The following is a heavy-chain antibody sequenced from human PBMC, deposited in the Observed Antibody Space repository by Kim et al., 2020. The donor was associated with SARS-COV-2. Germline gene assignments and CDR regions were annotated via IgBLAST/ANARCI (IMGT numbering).Heavy chain of an antibody. Sequence: GGSLRLSCAASGFTFSSYAMSWVRQAPGKGLEWVSVIYSGGSSTYYADSVKGRFTISRDNSKNTLYLQMNSLRAEDTAVYYCAKAAILWFGEWVAFDIWGQGTMVTVSS. CDR1: GFTFSSYA. CDR3: AKAAILWFGEWVAFDI. CDR2: IYSGGSST. D-gene: IGHD3-10*01. J-gene: IGHJ3*02. V-gene: IGHV3-23*03.